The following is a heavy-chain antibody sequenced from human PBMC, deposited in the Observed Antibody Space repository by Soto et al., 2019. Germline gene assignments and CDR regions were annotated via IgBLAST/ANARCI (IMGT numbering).Heavy chain of an antibody. CDR3: ARVRDAYYYYGMDV. D-gene: IGHD4-17*01. CDR1: GYTFTRYY. V-gene: IGHV1-46*01. Sequence: ASVKVSCKSSGYTFTRYYIHWVRQAPGQGFEWMGIINPSGGSTNYAQKFQGRVTMTSDASTSTVYMEVSSLRSEDTAVYYCARVRDAYYYYGMDVWGQGTTVTVSS. CDR2: INPSGGST. J-gene: IGHJ6*02.